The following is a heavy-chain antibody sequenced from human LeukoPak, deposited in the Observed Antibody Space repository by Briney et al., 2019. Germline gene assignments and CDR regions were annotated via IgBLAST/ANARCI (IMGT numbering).Heavy chain of an antibody. D-gene: IGHD6-19*01. V-gene: IGHV4-39*07. CDR1: GGSISSSYYY. Sequence: SETLSLTCTVSGGSISSSYYYWGWIRQPPGKGLEWIGSIYYSGSTYYNPSLKSRVTISVDTSKNQFSLKLRSVTAADTAVYYCARAPLAVAAAFDIWGQGTMVTVSS. CDR2: IYYSGST. CDR3: ARAPLAVAAAFDI. J-gene: IGHJ3*02.